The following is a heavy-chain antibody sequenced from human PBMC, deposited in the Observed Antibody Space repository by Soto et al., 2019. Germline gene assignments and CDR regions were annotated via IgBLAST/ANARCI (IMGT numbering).Heavy chain of an antibody. CDR1: GYTFSNYG. V-gene: IGHV1-18*01. D-gene: IGHD2-15*01. J-gene: IGHJ5*02. CDR3: ARGVAVIAATPPQENNWFDP. Sequence: QVHLVQSVAEVKKPGASAKVSCKASGYTFSNYGITWVRQAPGQGLEWMGWISAYNGATSYAQKFQGRVTMTTDTSTTTAYMELRSLTSDDTALYFCARGVAVIAATPPQENNWFDPWGQGTLVTVSS. CDR2: ISAYNGAT.